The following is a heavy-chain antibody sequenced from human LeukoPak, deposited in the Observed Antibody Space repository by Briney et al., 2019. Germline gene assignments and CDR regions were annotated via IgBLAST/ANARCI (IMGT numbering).Heavy chain of an antibody. Sequence: SVKVSCKASGGTFSSYAISWVRQAPRQGLEWMGGIIPIFGTANYAQKFQGRVTITADESTSTAYMELSSLRSEDTAVYYCARGWNIVVVPAGAYESYFDYWGQGTLVTVSS. CDR3: ARGWNIVVVPAGAYESYFDY. CDR1: GGTFSSYA. V-gene: IGHV1-69*01. CDR2: IIPIFGTA. D-gene: IGHD2-2*01. J-gene: IGHJ4*02.